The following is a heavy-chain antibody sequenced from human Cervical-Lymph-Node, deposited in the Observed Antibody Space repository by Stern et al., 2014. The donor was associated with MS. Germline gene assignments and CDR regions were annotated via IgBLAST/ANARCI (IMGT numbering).Heavy chain of an antibody. V-gene: IGHV1-46*03. D-gene: IGHD1-26*01. CDR3: AREGADNDAFDV. J-gene: IGHJ3*01. Sequence: DQLVESGAEVKKPGASVTVSCRTSGYTFIDYYIHWVRQAPGQGLEWVGIINLSDGATTYAQKFQGRVTMTRDTSTNTAYMQLGSLTSEDTAVFFCAREGADNDAFDVWGQGTMVTVSS. CDR2: INLSDGAT. CDR1: GYTFIDYY.